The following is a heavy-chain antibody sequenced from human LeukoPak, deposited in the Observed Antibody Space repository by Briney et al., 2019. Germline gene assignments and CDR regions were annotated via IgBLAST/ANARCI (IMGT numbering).Heavy chain of an antibody. CDR2: IRNDGNKY. Sequence: GGSPRLSCVASGFTFSTSGMHWVRQSPGKGLDWVAFIRNDGNKYNYADSVKGRFTISRDNSKNTLYLQMNSLRAEDTAVYYCARLSALPHPYYFDYWGQGTLVTVSS. V-gene: IGHV3-30*02. CDR1: GFTFSTSG. D-gene: IGHD1-14*01. J-gene: IGHJ4*02. CDR3: ARLSALPHPYYFDY.